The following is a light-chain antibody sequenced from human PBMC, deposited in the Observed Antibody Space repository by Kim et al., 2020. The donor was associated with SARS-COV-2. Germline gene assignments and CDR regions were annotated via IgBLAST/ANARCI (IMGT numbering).Light chain of an antibody. Sequence: SASVGDRVTITCRASQSISSYLNWHQQKPGKAPKLLIYAASSLHSGVPSRFSGSGSGTDFTLTISSLQPEDFATYYCQQSYSTPYTFGQGTKLEIK. CDR3: QQSYSTPYT. V-gene: IGKV1-39*01. CDR2: AAS. CDR1: QSISSY. J-gene: IGKJ2*01.